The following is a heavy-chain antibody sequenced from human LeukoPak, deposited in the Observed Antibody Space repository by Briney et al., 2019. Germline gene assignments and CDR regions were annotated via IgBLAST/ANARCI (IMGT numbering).Heavy chain of an antibody. J-gene: IGHJ4*02. V-gene: IGHV4-34*01. D-gene: IGHD3-22*01. CDR1: GGSFSGYY. CDR3: ARRHYYDSSDNYFDY. Sequence: SETLSLTCAVYGGSFSGYYWSWIRQPPGKGLEWIGEINHSGSTNYNPSLKSRVTISVDTSKNQFSLKLSSVTAADTAVYYCARRHYYDSSDNYFDYWGQGTLVTVSS. CDR2: INHSGST.